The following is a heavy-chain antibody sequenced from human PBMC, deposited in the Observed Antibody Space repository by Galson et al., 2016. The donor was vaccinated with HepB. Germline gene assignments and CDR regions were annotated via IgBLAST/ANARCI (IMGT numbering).Heavy chain of an antibody. J-gene: IGHJ3*01. CDR3: AKGGVNTLGAFDV. CDR2: IKEDGSET. Sequence: SLRLSCAASGFSFSTYWVAWVRQAPGKGLEWVANIKEDGSETFYADSVKGRFSISRDNAKNSVYLQMNSLKTEDTAVYYCAKGGVNTLGAFDVWGQGQMVTVSS. CDR1: GFSFSTYW. V-gene: IGHV3-7*03. D-gene: IGHD2-8*02.